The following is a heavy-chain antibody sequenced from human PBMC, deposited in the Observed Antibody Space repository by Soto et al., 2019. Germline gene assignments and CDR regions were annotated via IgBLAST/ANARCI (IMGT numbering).Heavy chain of an antibody. J-gene: IGHJ4*02. CDR3: ARDLDGSGSYYTDY. Sequence: ASVKVSCKASGYTFPNYGISWVRQAPGQGLEWMGWISPYRDNTNYAQKLQGRVTMTTDTSTNTAYMELRSLRSDDTAMYYCARDLDGSGSYYTDYWGQGTLVTVSS. V-gene: IGHV1-18*01. D-gene: IGHD3-10*01. CDR1: GYTFPNYG. CDR2: ISPYRDNT.